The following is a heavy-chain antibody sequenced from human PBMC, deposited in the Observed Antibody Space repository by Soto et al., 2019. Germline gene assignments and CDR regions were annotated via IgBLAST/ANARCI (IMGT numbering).Heavy chain of an antibody. D-gene: IGHD3-16*01. CDR2: INHSGST. J-gene: IGHJ6*03. V-gene: IGHV4-34*01. CDR3: ARRPGGGDV. CDR1: GGSFSGYY. Sequence: SETLSLTCAVYGGSFSGYYWSWIRQPPGKGLEWIGEINHSGSTNYNPSLKSRVTISVDTSKNQFSLKLSSVTAADTAVYYCARRPGGGDVWGKGTRVTV.